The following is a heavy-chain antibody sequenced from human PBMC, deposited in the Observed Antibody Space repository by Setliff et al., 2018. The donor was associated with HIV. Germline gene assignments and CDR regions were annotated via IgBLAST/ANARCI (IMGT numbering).Heavy chain of an antibody. D-gene: IGHD3-10*01. CDR2: ISVYNGNT. V-gene: IGHV1-18*04. J-gene: IGHJ3*02. CDR3: ATPGVGAGAFDI. CDR1: GYTFIDYF. Sequence: SVKVSCKASGYTFIDYFMHWVRQAPGQGLEWMGWISVYNGNTKYAENFQDRLTLTTDASTGTGFMELRGLRSDDTAVYYCATPGVGAGAFDIWGRGTMVTVSS.